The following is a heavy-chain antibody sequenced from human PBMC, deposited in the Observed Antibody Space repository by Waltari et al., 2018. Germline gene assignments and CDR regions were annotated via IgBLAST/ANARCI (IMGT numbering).Heavy chain of an antibody. V-gene: IGHV4-39*07. CDR1: GGSISSSSYY. CDR2: SYYSGST. CDR3: ARDSHLLEWLLEPRGSKYYFDY. D-gene: IGHD3-3*01. J-gene: IGHJ4*02. Sequence: QLQLQESGPGLVKPSETLSLTCTVSGGSISSSSYYWGWIRQPPGKGLEWIGSSYYSGSTYYNPSLKSRVTISVDTSKNQFSLKLSSVTAADTAVYYCARDSHLLEWLLEPRGSKYYFDYWGQGTLVTVSS.